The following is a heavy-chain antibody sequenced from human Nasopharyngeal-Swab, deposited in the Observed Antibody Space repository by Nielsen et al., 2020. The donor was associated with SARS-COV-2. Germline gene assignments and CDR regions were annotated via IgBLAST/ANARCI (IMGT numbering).Heavy chain of an antibody. D-gene: IGHD5-18*01. CDR2: ISYDGSNK. Sequence: GESLQISCAASGFTFSSYAMHWVRQAPGKGLEWVAVISYDGSNKYYADSVKGRFTISRDNSKNTLYLQMNSLRAEDTAVYYCARPLTAMVTHDAFDIWGQGTMVTVSS. J-gene: IGHJ3*02. V-gene: IGHV3-30-3*01. CDR1: GFTFSSYA. CDR3: ARPLTAMVTHDAFDI.